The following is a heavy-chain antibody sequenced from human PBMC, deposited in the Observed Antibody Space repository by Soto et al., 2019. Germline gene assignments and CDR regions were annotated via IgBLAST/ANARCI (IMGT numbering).Heavy chain of an antibody. V-gene: IGHV1-2*02. CDR1: GYTFTGYY. CDR3: ARDDAVDVLRYFDWPQAVFDP. D-gene: IGHD3-9*01. J-gene: IGHJ5*02. Sequence: ASVKVSCKASGYTFTGYYMHWVRQAPGQGLEWMGWINPNSGGTNYAQKFQGRVTMTRDTSISTAYMELSRLRSDDTAVYYCARDDAVDVLRYFDWPQAVFDPWGQGTLVTVSS. CDR2: INPNSGGT.